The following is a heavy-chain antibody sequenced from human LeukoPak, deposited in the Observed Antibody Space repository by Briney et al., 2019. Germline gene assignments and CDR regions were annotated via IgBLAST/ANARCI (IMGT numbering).Heavy chain of an antibody. Sequence: GESLQISCKGAGYIFTSYWIGGVRQVPGKGLEWRGILYPPPSHTTYPPSFQAHVSISAHKSISPAYLQWSSLNASDTAMYYCARQKGLIAAADVWGQGTTVTVSS. CDR3: ARQKGLIAAADV. V-gene: IGHV5-51*01. J-gene: IGHJ6*02. CDR1: GYIFTSYW. CDR2: LYPPPSHT. D-gene: IGHD6-13*01.